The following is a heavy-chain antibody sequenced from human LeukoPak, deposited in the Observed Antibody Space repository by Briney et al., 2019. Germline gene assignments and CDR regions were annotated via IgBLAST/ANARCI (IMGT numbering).Heavy chain of an antibody. CDR2: IYYGGST. V-gene: IGHV4-39*01. Sequence: PSETLSLTCTVSGGSISSSSYYWGWIRQPPGKGLEWIGSIYYGGSTYYNPSLKSRVTISVDTSKNQFSLKLSSVTAADTAVYYCATPWGEVDAFDIWGQGTMVTVSS. CDR3: ATPWGEVDAFDI. D-gene: IGHD3-16*01. CDR1: GGSISSSSYY. J-gene: IGHJ3*02.